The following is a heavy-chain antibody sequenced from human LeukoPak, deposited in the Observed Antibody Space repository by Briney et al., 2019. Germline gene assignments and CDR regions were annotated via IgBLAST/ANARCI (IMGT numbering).Heavy chain of an antibody. CDR3: ARDLLRGGASDY. D-gene: IGHD2-21*01. CDR1: GFTFSSNA. V-gene: IGHV3-21*01. J-gene: IGHJ4*02. CDR2: ITGSGDST. Sequence: GGSLRLSCAASGFTFSSNAMNWVRQAPGKGLEWVSGITGSGDSTYYADSVKGRFTISRDNAKNSLYLQMNSLRAEDTAVYYCARDLLRGGASDYWGQGTLVTVSS.